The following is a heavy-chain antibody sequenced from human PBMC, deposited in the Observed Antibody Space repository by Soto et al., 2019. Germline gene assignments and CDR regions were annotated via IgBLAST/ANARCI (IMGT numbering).Heavy chain of an antibody. CDR3: ARESSIAARPSFYYYYGMDV. V-gene: IGHV1-69*06. CDR2: IIPIFGTA. CDR1: GGTFSSYA. D-gene: IGHD6-6*01. J-gene: IGHJ6*02. Sequence: QVQLVQSGAEVKKPGSSVKVSCKASGGTFSSYAISWVRQAPGQGLEWMGGIIPIFGTANYAQKFQGRVTITADKSTSTAYMELSSLRSEDTAVYYCARESSIAARPSFYYYYGMDVWGQGTTVTVSS.